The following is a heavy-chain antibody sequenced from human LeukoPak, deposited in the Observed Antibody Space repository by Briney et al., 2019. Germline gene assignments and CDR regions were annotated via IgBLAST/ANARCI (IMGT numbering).Heavy chain of an antibody. CDR2: IYHSGST. V-gene: IGHV4-30-2*01. CDR3: ARVLYGDYANWFDP. J-gene: IGHJ5*02. CDR1: GGSISSGGYS. Sequence: SETLSLTCAVSGGSISSGGYSWSWIRQPPGKGLEWIGYIYHSGSTYYNPSLKSRVTISVDRSKNQSSLKLSSVTAADTAVYYCARVLYGDYANWFDPWGQGTLVTVSS. D-gene: IGHD4-17*01.